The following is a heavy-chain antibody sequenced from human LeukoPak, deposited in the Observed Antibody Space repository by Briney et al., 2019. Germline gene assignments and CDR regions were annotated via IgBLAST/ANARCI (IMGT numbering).Heavy chain of an antibody. V-gene: IGHV1-18*01. D-gene: IGHD3-22*01. Sequence: ASVKVSCKASGYTFTSYGIIWVRQAPGQGLEWMGWISAYNGNTNYAQKFQGRVTITADKSTSTAYMELSSLRSEDTAVYYCARVKDPYYYDSSGSYFDYWGQGTLVTVSS. J-gene: IGHJ4*02. CDR3: ARVKDPYYYDSSGSYFDY. CDR1: GYTFTSYG. CDR2: ISAYNGNT.